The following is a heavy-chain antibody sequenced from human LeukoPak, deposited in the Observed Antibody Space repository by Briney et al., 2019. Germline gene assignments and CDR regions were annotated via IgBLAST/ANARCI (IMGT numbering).Heavy chain of an antibody. D-gene: IGHD6-19*01. Sequence: GGSLRLSCAASGFTFSSYSMNWVRQAPGKGLEWVSSISSSSSYIYYADSVKGRFTISRDNAKNSLYLQMNSLRAEDTAVYYCARGRVAVAGKEDYWGQGTLVTVSS. V-gene: IGHV3-21*01. CDR3: ARGRVAVAGKEDY. J-gene: IGHJ4*02. CDR1: GFTFSSYS. CDR2: ISSSSSYI.